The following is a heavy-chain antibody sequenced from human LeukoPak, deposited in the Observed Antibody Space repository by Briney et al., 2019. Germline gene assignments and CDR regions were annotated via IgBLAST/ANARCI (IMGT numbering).Heavy chain of an antibody. Sequence: GRSLRLSCAASGFTFSSYAMHWVRQAPGKGLEWVAVISYDGSNKYYADSVKGRFTISRDNSKNTLYLQMNSLRAEDTAVYYCAKRYRYSGSYYESGYFDYWGQGTLVTVSS. CDR2: ISYDGSNK. J-gene: IGHJ4*02. D-gene: IGHD1-26*01. V-gene: IGHV3-30-3*02. CDR3: AKRYRYSGSYYESGYFDY. CDR1: GFTFSSYA.